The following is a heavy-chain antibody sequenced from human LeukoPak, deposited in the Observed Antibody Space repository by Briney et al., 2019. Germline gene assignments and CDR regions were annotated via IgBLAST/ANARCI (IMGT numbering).Heavy chain of an antibody. V-gene: IGHV3-66*01. CDR2: IYSGGST. CDR1: GFTVSSNY. CDR3: ARISGGFGDLPWDTYYYGRDV. D-gene: IGHD3-10*01. Sequence: GGSLRLSCAASGFTVSSNYMSWVRQAPGKGLEWVSVIYSGGSTYYADSVKGRFTISRDNSKNTLYLQMNSLRAEDTAVYYCARISGGFGDLPWDTYYYGRDVWAKGPTVT. J-gene: IGHJ6*04.